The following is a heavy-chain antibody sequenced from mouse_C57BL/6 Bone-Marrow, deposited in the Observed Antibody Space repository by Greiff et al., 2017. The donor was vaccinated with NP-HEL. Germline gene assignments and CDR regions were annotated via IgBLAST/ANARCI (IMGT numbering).Heavy chain of an antibody. J-gene: IGHJ4*01. CDR3: AGEDGYYAMDY. V-gene: IGHV1-81*01. Sequence: VKLMESGAELARPGASVKLSCKASGYTFTSYGISWVKQRTGQGLEWIGEIYPRSGNTYYNEKFKGKATLTADKSSSTAYMELRSLTSEDSAVYFCAGEDGYYAMDYWGQGTSVTVSS. CDR2: IYPRSGNT. CDR1: GYTFTSYG. D-gene: IGHD2-3*01.